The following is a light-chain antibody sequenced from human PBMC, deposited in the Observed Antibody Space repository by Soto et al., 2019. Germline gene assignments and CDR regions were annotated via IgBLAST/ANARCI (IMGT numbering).Light chain of an antibody. V-gene: IGKV3-11*01. Sequence: EIVLTQSPATLSLSPGERATLSCRASQSVSSYLAWYQQKPGQVPRLVIYDASNSATGIPGRFSCSGSATDFNLIISSLETEGFGVYYCQQRSSWPRTFGQGTKVEIK. J-gene: IGKJ1*01. CDR3: QQRSSWPRT. CDR1: QSVSSY. CDR2: DAS.